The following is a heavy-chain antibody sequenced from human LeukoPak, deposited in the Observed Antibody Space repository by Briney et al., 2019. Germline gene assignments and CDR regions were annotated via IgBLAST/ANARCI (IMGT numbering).Heavy chain of an antibody. V-gene: IGHV1-69*13. J-gene: IGHJ4*02. D-gene: IGHD3-22*01. CDR3: ARAPYYFDTSAYYYSYFDY. Sequence: SVKVSCKASGGTFSSYAISWVRQAPGQGLEWMGGIIPIFGTANYAQNFQGRVTITADESTTTACMMLSSLRSDDTAVYYCARAPYYFDTSAYYYSYFDYWGQGTLVTVSS. CDR2: IIPIFGTA. CDR1: GGTFSSYA.